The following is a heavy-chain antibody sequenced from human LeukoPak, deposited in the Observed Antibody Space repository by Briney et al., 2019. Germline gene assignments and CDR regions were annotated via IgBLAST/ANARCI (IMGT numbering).Heavy chain of an antibody. CDR1: GLTFSSYG. D-gene: IGHD6-13*01. J-gene: IGHJ3*02. CDR3: AKGTMAAGFLDI. V-gene: IGHV3-30*02. Sequence: GGSLRLSCAASGLTFSSYGTHWVRQAPGKGLEWVAFIRNDGSSEYYADSVKGRFTISRDNSKNTLYLQMNSLRAEDTAVYHCAKGTMAAGFLDIWGQGTMVTVS. CDR2: IRNDGSSE.